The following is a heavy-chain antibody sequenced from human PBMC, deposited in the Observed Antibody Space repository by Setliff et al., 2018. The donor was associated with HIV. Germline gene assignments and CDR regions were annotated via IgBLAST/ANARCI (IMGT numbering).Heavy chain of an antibody. D-gene: IGHD6-25*01. CDR1: GGSISSGDYY. CDR3: ASISHGSIDY. CDR2: IYYSGST. V-gene: IGHV4-30-4*08. Sequence: KTSETLSLTCTVSGGSISSGDYYWSWIRQPPGKGLEWIGYIYYSGSTYYNPTLKSPVTKAVDTSKNQFSLKLSSVTAADTAVYYCASISHGSIDYWGQGTLVTVSS. J-gene: IGHJ4*02.